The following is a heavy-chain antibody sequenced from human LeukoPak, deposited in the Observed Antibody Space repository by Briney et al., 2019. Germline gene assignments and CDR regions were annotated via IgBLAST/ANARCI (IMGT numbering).Heavy chain of an antibody. D-gene: IGHD7-27*01. Sequence: GGSLRLSCAASGFTFSSYGMHRVRQAPGKGLEWVAVISYDGSNEYYADSVKGRFTISRDNAKRLLFLQMNSLRVEDTAFYYCARTMWGFDYWGQGTLVTVSS. J-gene: IGHJ4*02. CDR3: ARTMWGFDY. CDR1: GFTFSSYG. V-gene: IGHV3-30*03. CDR2: ISYDGSNE.